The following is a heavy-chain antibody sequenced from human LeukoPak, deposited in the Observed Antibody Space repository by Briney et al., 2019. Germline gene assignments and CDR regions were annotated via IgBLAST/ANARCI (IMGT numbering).Heavy chain of an antibody. CDR1: GFTFSTYC. V-gene: IGHV3-15*01. CDR2: IKSKIDGVTT. Sequence: GGSLRLSCAASGFTFSTYCMSWVRQAPGKGLEWVGLIKSKIDGVTTDYAAPVKGRFTISRDDSKNTLYLQMNSLKTEGTAVYYCATISAPGGYRRGAVDYWGQGTLVTVSS. CDR3: ATISAPGGYRRGAVDY. J-gene: IGHJ4*02. D-gene: IGHD1-26*01.